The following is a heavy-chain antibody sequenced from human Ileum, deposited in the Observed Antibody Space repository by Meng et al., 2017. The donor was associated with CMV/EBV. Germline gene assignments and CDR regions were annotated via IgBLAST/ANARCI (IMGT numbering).Heavy chain of an antibody. CDR2: TSYDGVNK. CDR3: ARPYCSSSTCYIVYYNYAMDV. J-gene: IGHJ6*02. Sequence: GESLKISCAASGFIFKTYAFHWVRQAPGKGLEWVATTSYDGVNKYYADSVKGRFTISRDNSMNTLYLEMNSLRVDDTAVYFCARPYCSSSTCYIVYYNYAMDVWGQGTTVTVSS. V-gene: IGHV3-30*04. D-gene: IGHD2-2*02. CDR1: GFIFKTYA.